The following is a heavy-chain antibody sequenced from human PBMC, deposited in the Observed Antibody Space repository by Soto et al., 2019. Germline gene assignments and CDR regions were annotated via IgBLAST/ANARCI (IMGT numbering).Heavy chain of an antibody. CDR1: GGTFSSYA. J-gene: IGHJ4*02. D-gene: IGHD1-7*01. Sequence: PVKVPWKASGGTFSSYAICWVPQAPGQGLEWMGGIIPIFGKANYAQKFQGRVTIPADESTSTAYMELSSLRSEDTAVYYCARMGGRTGTADYWGQGTLVTVS. V-gene: IGHV1-69*13. CDR2: IIPIFGKA. CDR3: ARMGGRTGTADY.